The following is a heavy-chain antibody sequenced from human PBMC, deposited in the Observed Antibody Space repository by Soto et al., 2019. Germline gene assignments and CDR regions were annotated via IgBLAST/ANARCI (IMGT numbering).Heavy chain of an antibody. CDR1: GGTFSSYT. CDR3: ARESKVFPMDV. Sequence: QVQLVQSGAEVKKPGSSVKVSCKASGGTFSSYTISWVRQAPGQGLEWMGRIIPILGIANYAQKFQGRVKITADKSTRTAYMELSSLRSEDTAVYYCARESKVFPMDVWGQGTTVTVSS. J-gene: IGHJ6*02. CDR2: IIPILGIA. D-gene: IGHD1-20*01. V-gene: IGHV1-69*08.